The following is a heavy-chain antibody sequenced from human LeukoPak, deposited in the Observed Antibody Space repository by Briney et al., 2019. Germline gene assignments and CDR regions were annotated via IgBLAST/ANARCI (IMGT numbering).Heavy chain of an antibody. CDR1: GFTVSSNY. CDR2: IYSGGST. Sequence: GGSLRLSCVASGFTVSSNYMSWVRQAPGKGLEWVSVIYSGGSTYCADSVRGRFTISRDNSKNTLYLQMNSLRAEDTAVYYCASGSGSYRTPYYYMDVWGTGTTVTVSS. CDR3: ASGSGSYRTPYYYMDV. V-gene: IGHV3-53*01. D-gene: IGHD3-10*01. J-gene: IGHJ6*03.